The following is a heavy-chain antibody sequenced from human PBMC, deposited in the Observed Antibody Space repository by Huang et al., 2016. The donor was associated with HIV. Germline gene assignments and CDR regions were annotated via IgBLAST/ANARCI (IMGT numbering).Heavy chain of an antibody. CDR1: GFIFNDFA. D-gene: IGHD4-17*01. V-gene: IGHV3-49*03. Sequence: QLVESGGDSVQSGRSLRLSCRGSGFIFNDFAINWFRQSPGKGLEWMGCVRSKAVGGASKSAPSVKERFTVSRDEAKNVAFLQMDNLQVDDTAIYYCSPSGDDYFYFYMDVWGNGTTVIVS. J-gene: IGHJ6*03. CDR3: SPSGDDYFYFYMDV. CDR2: VRSKAVGGAS.